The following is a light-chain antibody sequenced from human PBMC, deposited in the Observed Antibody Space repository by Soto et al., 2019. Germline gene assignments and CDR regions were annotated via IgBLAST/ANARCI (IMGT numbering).Light chain of an antibody. CDR1: QSVSSN. V-gene: IGKV3-15*01. CDR3: QPYNTWPPWT. J-gene: IGKJ1*01. Sequence: EIVMTQSPATLSVSPGERATLSCRASQSVSSNLAWYQQKPGQAPRLLIYGASTRATGIPARFSGSGSGTEFTLTINSLQSEDFAISYCQPYNTWPPWTFGQGTKVEIK. CDR2: GAS.